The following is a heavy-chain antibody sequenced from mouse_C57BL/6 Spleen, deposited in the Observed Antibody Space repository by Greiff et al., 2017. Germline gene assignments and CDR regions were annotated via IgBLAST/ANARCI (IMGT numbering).Heavy chain of an antibody. V-gene: IGHV3-6*01. J-gene: IGHJ3*01. CDR2: ISYDGSN. Sequence: EVQLVESGPGLVKPSQSLSLTCSVTGYSITSGYYWNWIRQFPGNKLEWMGYISYDGSNNYNPSLKNRISITRDTSKNQFFLKLNSVTTEDTATYYCARDYYGYDSFAYWGQGTLVTVSA. CDR3: ARDYYGYDSFAY. CDR1: GYSITSGYY. D-gene: IGHD2-2*01.